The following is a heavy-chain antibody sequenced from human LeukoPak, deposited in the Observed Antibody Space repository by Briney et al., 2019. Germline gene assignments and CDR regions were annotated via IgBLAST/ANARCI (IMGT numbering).Heavy chain of an antibody. Sequence: GESLKISCKGSGYSFTSYWSGWARQMPGKGLEWMGIIYPGDFDNRYSPSFKGQVTFSAAKSISTAYLQWSSLKVSDTAMYYCARRNYDSSGSYYFVYWGQGTLVTVSS. CDR1: GYSFTSYW. D-gene: IGHD3-22*01. V-gene: IGHV5-51*01. CDR3: ARRNYDSSGSYYFVY. CDR2: IYPGDFDN. J-gene: IGHJ4*02.